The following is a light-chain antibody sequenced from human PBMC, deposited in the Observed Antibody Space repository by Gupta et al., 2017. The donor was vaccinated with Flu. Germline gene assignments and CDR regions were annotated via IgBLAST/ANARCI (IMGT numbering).Light chain of an antibody. Sequence: SYELNQPRSVAVSPGQTASTTSSVDKLGDKYACWYQPKPGQSPVLVIYQDSTRPSGIPERFSCSSSGTTATLTIRGTQAMDEAYYYCQAWDSSSVVFGGGTKLTVL. V-gene: IGLV3-1*01. CDR3: QAWDSSSVV. J-gene: IGLJ3*02. CDR1: KLGDKY. CDR2: QDS.